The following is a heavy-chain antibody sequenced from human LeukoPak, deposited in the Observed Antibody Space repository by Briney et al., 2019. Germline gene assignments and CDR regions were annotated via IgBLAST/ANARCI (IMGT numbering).Heavy chain of an antibody. CDR1: GFTFSSYS. J-gene: IGHJ4*02. D-gene: IGHD4-17*01. Sequence: PGGSLRLSCAASGFTFSSYSMNWVRQAPGKGLEWVSSISSSSSYIYYADSVKGRFTISRDNSKNTLYLQMNSLRAEDTAVYYCAKDHPHDYGDFVTFDYWGQGTLVTVSS. CDR3: AKDHPHDYGDFVTFDY. V-gene: IGHV3-21*04. CDR2: ISSSSSYI.